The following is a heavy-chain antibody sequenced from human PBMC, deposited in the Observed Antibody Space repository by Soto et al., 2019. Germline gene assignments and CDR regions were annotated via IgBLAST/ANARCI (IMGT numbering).Heavy chain of an antibody. Sequence: PGGSLRLSCAASGFTFSSYGMHWVRQAPGKGLEWVAVIWYDGSNKYYADSVKGRFTISRDNSKNTLYLQMNSLRAEDTAVYYCAREHYGSGLLLDYWGQGTLVTVSS. CDR1: GFTFSSYG. D-gene: IGHD3-10*01. V-gene: IGHV3-33*01. CDR3: AREHYGSGLLLDY. J-gene: IGHJ4*02. CDR2: IWYDGSNK.